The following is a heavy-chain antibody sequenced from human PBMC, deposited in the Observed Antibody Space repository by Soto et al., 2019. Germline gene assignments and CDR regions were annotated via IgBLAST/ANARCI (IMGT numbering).Heavy chain of an antibody. J-gene: IGHJ4*02. Sequence: PSQTLSLTCVISGDSVSSNSAAWNWIRQSPSRGLEWLGRTYYRSKWYNDYAVSVKSRITINPDTSKNQFSLQLNSVTPEDTAVYYCARCGSISWYYSGQTEQYYFDYWGKGTLVTVS. D-gene: IGHD6-13*01. CDR1: GDSVSSNSAA. CDR2: TYYRSKWYN. V-gene: IGHV6-1*01. CDR3: ARCGSISWYYSGQTEQYYFDY.